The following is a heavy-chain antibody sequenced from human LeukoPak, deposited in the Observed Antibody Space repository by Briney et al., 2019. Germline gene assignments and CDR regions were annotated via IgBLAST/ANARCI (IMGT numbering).Heavy chain of an antibody. Sequence: PSETLSLTCTVSGGSISSSSYYWGWIRQPPGKGLEWIGSIYYSGSTYYNPSLKSRVTISVDTSKNQFSLKLSSVTAADTAVYYCARDPQRADTAMVPIRYFDYWGQGTLVTVSS. CDR1: GGSISSSSYY. J-gene: IGHJ4*02. V-gene: IGHV4-39*02. D-gene: IGHD5-18*01. CDR2: IYYSGST. CDR3: ARDPQRADTAMVPIRYFDY.